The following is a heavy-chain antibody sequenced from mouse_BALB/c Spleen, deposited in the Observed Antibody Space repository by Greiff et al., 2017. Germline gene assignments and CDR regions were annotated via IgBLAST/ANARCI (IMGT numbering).Heavy chain of an antibody. V-gene: IGHV3-2*02. D-gene: IGHD1-1*01. CDR3: ARFSITTVVVDY. CDR1: GYSITSDYA. CDR2: ISYSGST. J-gene: IGHJ2*01. Sequence: EVKVEESGPGLVKPSQSLSLTCTVTGYSITSDYAWNWIRQFPGNKLEWMGYISYSGSTSYNPSLKSRISITRDTSKNQFLLQLNSVTTEDTATYYCARFSITTVVVDYWGQGTTLTVSS.